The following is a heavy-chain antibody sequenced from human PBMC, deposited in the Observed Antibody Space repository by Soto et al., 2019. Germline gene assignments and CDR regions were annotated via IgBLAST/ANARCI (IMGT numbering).Heavy chain of an antibody. D-gene: IGHD5-12*01. Sequence: QVQLQESGPGLVKPSQTLSLTCTVSGGSISSGGYYWSWIRQHPGKGMEWIGYIYYSGSTYYNPSLKSRVTISVDTYKNQFSLKLSSVTAADTAVYYCASSNVDHNWFDPWGQGTLVTVSS. CDR1: GGSISSGGYY. CDR3: ASSNVDHNWFDP. J-gene: IGHJ5*02. V-gene: IGHV4-31*03. CDR2: IYYSGST.